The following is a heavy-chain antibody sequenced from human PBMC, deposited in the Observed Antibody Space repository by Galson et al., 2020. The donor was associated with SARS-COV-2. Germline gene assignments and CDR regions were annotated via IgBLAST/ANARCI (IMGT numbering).Heavy chain of an antibody. J-gene: IGHJ6*02. D-gene: IGHD3-22*01. V-gene: IGHV3-64D*08. Sequence: TGGSLRLSCSASGFTFSSYAIHWVRQAPGKGLEYVSAISSNGGSTYYADSVKGRFTISRDNSKNTLYLQMSSLRSEDTAVYYCVKEYYDSSADYLSYYTMDVWGQGTTVTVSS. CDR1: GFTFSSYA. CDR3: VKEYYDSSADYLSYYTMDV. CDR2: ISSNGGST.